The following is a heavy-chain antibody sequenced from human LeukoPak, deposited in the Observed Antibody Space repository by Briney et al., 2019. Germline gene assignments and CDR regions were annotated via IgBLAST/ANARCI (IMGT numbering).Heavy chain of an antibody. CDR1: GGSISSSSYY. J-gene: IGHJ4*02. CDR3: ARHLRGVAGTFDY. Sequence: SETLSLTCTVSGGSISSSSYYWGWIRQPPGKGLEWIGSIYYSGSTYYNPSLKSRVTISVDTSKNQFSLKLSSVTAADTAVYYCARHLRGVAGTFDYWGQGTLVTVSS. D-gene: IGHD6-19*01. CDR2: IYYSGST. V-gene: IGHV4-39*01.